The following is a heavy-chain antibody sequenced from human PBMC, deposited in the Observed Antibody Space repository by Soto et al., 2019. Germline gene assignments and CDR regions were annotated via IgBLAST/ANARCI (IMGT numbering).Heavy chain of an antibody. D-gene: IGHD6-6*01. CDR3: ARDPGIAARPGYYFDY. CDR1: GFTFSSYA. Sequence: TGGSLRLSCAASGFTFSSYAMSWVRQAPGKGLEWVSAISGSGGSTYYADSVKGRFTISRDNSKNTLYLQMNSLRAEDTAVYYCARDPGIAARPGYYFDYWGQGTLVTVS. J-gene: IGHJ4*02. V-gene: IGHV3-23*01. CDR2: ISGSGGST.